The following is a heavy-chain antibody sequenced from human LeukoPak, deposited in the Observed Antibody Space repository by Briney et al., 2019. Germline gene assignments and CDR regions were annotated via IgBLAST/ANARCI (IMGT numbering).Heavy chain of an antibody. Sequence: PGRSLRLSCAVSGFTFSSYGMHWVRQAPGKGLEWVAVISYDGSNKYYADSVKGRFTISRDNSKNTLYLQMNSLRGEDTAVYYCAKEDNSSWYLSFDIWGQGTMVTVAS. J-gene: IGHJ3*02. CDR3: AKEDNSSWYLSFDI. CDR1: GFTFSSYG. CDR2: ISYDGSNK. D-gene: IGHD6-13*01. V-gene: IGHV3-30*18.